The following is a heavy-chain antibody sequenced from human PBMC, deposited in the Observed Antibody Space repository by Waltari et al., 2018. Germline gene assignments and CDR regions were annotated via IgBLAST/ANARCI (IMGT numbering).Heavy chain of an antibody. D-gene: IGHD2-21*02. CDR1: GASIRSYF. J-gene: IGHJ6*03. CDR3: AKGVVVTTMNFYYYMDV. CDR2: MYHSGST. V-gene: IGHV4-59*01. Sequence: QVQLQESGPGLVKSSETLSLTCTVSGASIRSYFWSWIRQSPGKGLEWIGYMYHSGSTNYSPSLKSRVTISVDTSKNQFFLQLSSVTAADTAVYYCAKGVVVTTMNFYYYMDVWGKGTPVTVSS.